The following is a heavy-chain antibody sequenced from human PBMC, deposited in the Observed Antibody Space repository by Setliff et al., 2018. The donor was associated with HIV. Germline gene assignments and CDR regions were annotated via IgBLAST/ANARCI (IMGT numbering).Heavy chain of an antibody. CDR1: GYTFTSYY. D-gene: IGHD3-22*01. J-gene: IGHJ3*02. CDR2: INPSGGSA. Sequence: RASVKVSCKASGYTFTSYYLHWVRQAPGQGLEWMGMINPSGGSASYAQKFQGRVTMSRDTPTSTVYMELSSLRSEDTAVYYCARDYFDSSAYHYGFGAFDIWGQGTMVTVSS. V-gene: IGHV1-46*01. CDR3: ARDYFDSSAYHYGFGAFDI.